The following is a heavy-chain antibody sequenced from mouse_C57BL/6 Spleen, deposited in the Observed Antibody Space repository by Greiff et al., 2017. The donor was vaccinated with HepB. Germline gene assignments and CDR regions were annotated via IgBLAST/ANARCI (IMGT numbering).Heavy chain of an antibody. CDR1: GFTFSSYA. J-gene: IGHJ3*01. CDR3: AREDGRTGTTWFAY. D-gene: IGHD4-1*01. Sequence: EVQGVESGGGLVKPGGSLKLSCAASGFTFSSYAMSWVRQTPEKRLEWVATISDGGRYNYYPDNVKGRFTISIDNAKTNLYLQMSNLKSEDTAMYYCAREDGRTGTTWFAYWGQGTLVTVSA. CDR2: ISDGGRYN. V-gene: IGHV5-4*01.